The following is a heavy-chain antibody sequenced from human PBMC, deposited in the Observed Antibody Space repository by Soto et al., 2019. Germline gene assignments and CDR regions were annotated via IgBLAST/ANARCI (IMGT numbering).Heavy chain of an antibody. Sequence: AGGSLRLSCAASGSTFSGSAMHWVRQASGKGLEWVGRIRSKANNYATEYAASVKGRFTISRDDSKNTAYLQMHSLKTEDTAVYYCSSYRGPTDYWSPGTLVTVSS. CDR3: SSYRGPTDY. CDR2: IRSKANNYAT. CDR1: GSTFSGSA. V-gene: IGHV3-73*01. D-gene: IGHD5-12*01. J-gene: IGHJ4*02.